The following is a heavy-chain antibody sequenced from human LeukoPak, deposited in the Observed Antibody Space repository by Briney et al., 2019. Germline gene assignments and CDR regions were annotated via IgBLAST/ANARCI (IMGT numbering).Heavy chain of an antibody. D-gene: IGHD4-17*01. CDR1: GLTFSSYG. J-gene: IGHJ3*02. Sequence: GGSLRLSCAASGLTFSSYGMSWVRQAPGKGLEWVSAISGSGGSTYYADSVKGRFTISRDNSKNTLYLQMNSLRAEDTAVYYCAKDLLGDPRDYGDPHDAFDIWGQGTMVTVSS. CDR2: ISGSGGST. V-gene: IGHV3-23*01. CDR3: AKDLLGDPRDYGDPHDAFDI.